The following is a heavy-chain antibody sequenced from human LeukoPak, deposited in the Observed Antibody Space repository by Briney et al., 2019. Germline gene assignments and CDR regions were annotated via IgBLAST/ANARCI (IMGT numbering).Heavy chain of an antibody. D-gene: IGHD1-26*01. Sequence: GGSLRLSCAASGFTVSSNYMNWVRQAPGKGLEWVANIRQDGDLKHYVDSVRGRFTISRDNAENSLYLQMNSLRAEDTAIYYCAREIVGTIKSYFDYWGQGTLVTASS. CDR1: GFTVSSNY. CDR3: AREIVGTIKSYFDY. V-gene: IGHV3-7*01. CDR2: IRQDGDLK. J-gene: IGHJ4*02.